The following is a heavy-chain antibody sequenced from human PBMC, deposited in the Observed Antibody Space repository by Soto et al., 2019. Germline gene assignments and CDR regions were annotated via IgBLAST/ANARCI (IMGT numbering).Heavy chain of an antibody. Sequence: AQLVESGGGLVQPGGSLRLSCAASGFTFSNYEMHWVRQAPGKGLEYVSGISNNGAHTDYAKSVKGRFTISRDNSENAPYLQMGSLRADDMALYYCARRGYGSRWPNVYMDVWGKGTTVTVSS. J-gene: IGHJ6*03. CDR1: GFTFSNYE. CDR2: ISNNGAHT. D-gene: IGHD6-13*01. V-gene: IGHV3-64*01. CDR3: ARRGYGSRWPNVYMDV.